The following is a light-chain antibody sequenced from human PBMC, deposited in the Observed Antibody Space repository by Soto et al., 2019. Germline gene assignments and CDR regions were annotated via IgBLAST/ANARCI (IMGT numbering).Light chain of an antibody. CDR3: QSYDSTLSARYV. CDR2: EVN. V-gene: IGLV2-14*02. J-gene: IGLJ1*01. Sequence: QSALTQPASVSGSPGQSITISCTGTSSNVGSYKLVSWYQQHPGKAPKLMIFEVNKRPSGVPDRFSASTSGTSASLAITGLQAEDEGDYYCQSYDSTLSARYVFGTGTKLTVL. CDR1: SSNVGSYKL.